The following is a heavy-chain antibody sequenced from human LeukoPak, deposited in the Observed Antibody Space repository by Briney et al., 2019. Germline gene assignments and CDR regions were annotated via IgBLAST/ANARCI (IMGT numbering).Heavy chain of an antibody. J-gene: IGHJ4*02. Sequence: GASVTVSCKSSGYTFTKSDYIHWVRQAPGQGLEWMGIINPSDGTTFYAQKFQGRVTLTRDTSTNTVFMELSSLRSDDTAVFYCARGPTDMDFDYWGQGSLVTVSS. CDR1: GYTFTKSDY. V-gene: IGHV1-46*01. CDR3: ARGPTDMDFDY. CDR2: INPSDGTT.